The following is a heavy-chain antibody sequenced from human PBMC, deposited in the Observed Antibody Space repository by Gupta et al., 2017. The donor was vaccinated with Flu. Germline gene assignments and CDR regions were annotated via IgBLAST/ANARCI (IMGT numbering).Heavy chain of an antibody. Sequence: EVQLLVSGGGLVQPGGSLRLSCASSGFPFSSYAMGWVRQAPGKGLEGVSDISGSGGNKDYADAVKGRLTISRDNSKNTLYLKMHRLRAEETAVYYCARRDAVDGPLEYGGQGILVTVYS. J-gene: IGHJ4*02. D-gene: IGHD6-19*01. CDR3: ARRDAVDGPLEY. CDR2: ISGSGGNK. CDR1: GFPFSSYA. V-gene: IGHV3-23*01.